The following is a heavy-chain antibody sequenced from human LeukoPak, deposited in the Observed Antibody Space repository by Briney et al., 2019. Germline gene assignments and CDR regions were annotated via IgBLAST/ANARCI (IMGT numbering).Heavy chain of an antibody. Sequence: GRSLRLSCAASGFTFSSYGMHWVRRAPGKGLEWVAVIWYDGSNKYYADSVKGRFTISRDNSKNTLYLQMNSLRAEDTAVYYCARVDSSGYYLDYWGQGTLVTVSS. V-gene: IGHV3-33*01. CDR1: GFTFSSYG. J-gene: IGHJ4*02. CDR3: ARVDSSGYYLDY. CDR2: IWYDGSNK. D-gene: IGHD3-22*01.